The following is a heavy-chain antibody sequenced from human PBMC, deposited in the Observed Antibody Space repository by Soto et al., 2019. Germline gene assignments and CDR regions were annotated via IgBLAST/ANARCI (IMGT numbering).Heavy chain of an antibody. J-gene: IGHJ6*03. CDR1: GVTFIDFY. D-gene: IGHD3-10*01. CDR3: AKVGTPMVRGLKVGDYMDV. Sequence: PGGSLRLSCAASGVTFIDFYISWVRQATGKGLEWVSAISGSGGSTYYADSVKGRFTISRDNSKNTLYLQMNSLRAEDTAVYYCAKVGTPMVRGLKVGDYMDVWGKGTTVTVSS. CDR2: ISGSGGST. V-gene: IGHV3-23*01.